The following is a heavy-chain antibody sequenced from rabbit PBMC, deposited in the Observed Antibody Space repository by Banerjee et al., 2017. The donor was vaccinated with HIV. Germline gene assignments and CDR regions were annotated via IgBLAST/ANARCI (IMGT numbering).Heavy chain of an antibody. D-gene: IGHD1-1*01. CDR2: IYTSSGTT. J-gene: IGHJ4*01. CDR1: GFTLSSYYY. Sequence: QSLEESGGDLVKPGASLTLTCTASGFTLSSYYYMCWVRQAPGKGLEWIACIYTSSGTTYYANWAKGRFTISKTSSTTVTLQMTSLTAADTATYFCARDINTSFKLWGPGTLVTVS. V-gene: IGHV1S40*01. CDR3: ARDINTSFKL.